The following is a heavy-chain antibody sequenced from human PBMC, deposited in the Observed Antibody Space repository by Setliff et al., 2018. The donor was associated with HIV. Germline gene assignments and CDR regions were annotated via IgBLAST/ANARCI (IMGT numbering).Heavy chain of an antibody. CDR3: AGRPRGYSFHYGLDC. D-gene: IGHD6-25*01. Sequence: ASVKVSCKVSGGSFSSYAITWVRQAPGQGLEWLGGTTPIFCTVTYAQRFQDRVTITTDESTSAAYMELSSLRSEDTAVYYCAGRPRGYSFHYGLDCWGQGTTVTVSS. CDR1: GGSFSSYA. J-gene: IGHJ6*02. CDR2: TTPIFCTV. V-gene: IGHV1-69*05.